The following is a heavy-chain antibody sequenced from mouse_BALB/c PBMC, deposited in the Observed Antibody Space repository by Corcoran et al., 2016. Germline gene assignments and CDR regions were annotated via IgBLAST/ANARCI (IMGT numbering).Heavy chain of an antibody. CDR1: GYTFTSYV. J-gene: IGHJ4*01. V-gene: IGHV1S136*01. CDR2: INPYNDGT. CDR3: VRLPLYAMDY. D-gene: IGHD6-1*01. Sequence: EVQLQQSGPELVKPGASVKMSCKASGYTFTSYVMHWVKQKPGQGLEWIGYINPYNDGTKDNEKFKGKATLTSDKTSRTAYMKRSILTSEDYAVYYCVRLPLYAMDYWGQGPSVTVSS.